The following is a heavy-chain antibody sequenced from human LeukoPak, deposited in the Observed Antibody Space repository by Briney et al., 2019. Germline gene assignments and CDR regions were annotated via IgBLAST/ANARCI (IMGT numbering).Heavy chain of an antibody. D-gene: IGHD3-22*01. Sequence: GGSLRLSCAASGFTFSSYEMNWVRQAPGKGLEWVSYMSSSGTTIYYGDSVKGRFTISRDNAKNSLYLQMNSLRAEDTAVYYCSRDLRDSSGPNDAFDIWGQGTLVTVSS. CDR2: MSSSGTTI. CDR1: GFTFSSYE. CDR3: SRDLRDSSGPNDAFDI. J-gene: IGHJ3*02. V-gene: IGHV3-48*03.